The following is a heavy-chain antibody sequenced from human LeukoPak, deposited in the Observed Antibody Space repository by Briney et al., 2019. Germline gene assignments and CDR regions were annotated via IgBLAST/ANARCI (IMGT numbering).Heavy chain of an antibody. CDR3: AKDYGLDYYFDY. J-gene: IGHJ4*02. V-gene: IGHV3-43*02. D-gene: IGHD2-2*03. CDR2: ISGDGGST. CDR1: GFTLDDYA. Sequence: GGSLRLSCAASGFTLDDYAMHWVRQAPGKGLEWVSLISGDGGSTYYADSVKGRFTISRDNSKNSLYLQMNSLRTEDTALYYCAKDYGLDYYFDYWGQGTLVTVSS.